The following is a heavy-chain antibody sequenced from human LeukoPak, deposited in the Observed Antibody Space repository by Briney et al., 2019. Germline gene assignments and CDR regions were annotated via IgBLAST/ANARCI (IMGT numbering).Heavy chain of an antibody. CDR2: ISHDGSEK. Sequence: GRSLRLSCAASGFTFSNYGMHWVRQAPGKGLEWVALISHDGSEKYYADSVKGRFTISRDNSRDTLNLHMYSLSSEDTAVYYCARNLGEHGYKYPGGCWGQGTLVTVSS. D-gene: IGHD5-24*01. V-gene: IGHV3-30*03. CDR3: ARNLGEHGYKYPGGC. J-gene: IGHJ4*02. CDR1: GFTFSNYG.